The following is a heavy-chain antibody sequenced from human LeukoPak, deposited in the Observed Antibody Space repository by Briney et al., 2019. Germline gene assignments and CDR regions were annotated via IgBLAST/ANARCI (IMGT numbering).Heavy chain of an antibody. CDR3: ASGYYDSYDAFDI. CDR1: GGSFSGYC. D-gene: IGHD3-22*01. V-gene: IGHV4-34*01. Sequence: SETLSLTCAVYGGSFSGYCWSWIRQPPGKGLEWIGEINHSGSTNYNPSLKSRVTISVDTSKNQFSLKLSSVTAADTAVYYCASGYYDSYDAFDIWGQGTMVTVSS. J-gene: IGHJ3*02. CDR2: INHSGST.